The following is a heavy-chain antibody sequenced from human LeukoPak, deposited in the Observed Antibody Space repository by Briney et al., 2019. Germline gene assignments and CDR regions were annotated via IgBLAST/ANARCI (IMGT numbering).Heavy chain of an antibody. J-gene: IGHJ4*02. Sequence: ASVKVSCKASGCTFTSYGISWVRQAPGQGLEWMGWISAYNGNTNYAQKLQGRVTMTTDTSTSTAYMELRSLRSDDTAVYYCARDRVDTAMVGVDYWGQGTLVTVSS. CDR2: ISAYNGNT. D-gene: IGHD5-18*01. V-gene: IGHV1-18*01. CDR3: ARDRVDTAMVGVDY. CDR1: GCTFTSYG.